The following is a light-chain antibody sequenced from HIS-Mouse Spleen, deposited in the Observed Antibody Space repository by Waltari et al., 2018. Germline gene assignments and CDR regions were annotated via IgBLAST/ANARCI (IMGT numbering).Light chain of an antibody. CDR3: QVWDSSTVV. Sequence: SYELTQPLSVSVALGPTARITCGGNNSGRKHGHWYQQKPGQAPVLVIYRDSNRPSGIPERFSGSNSGNTATLTISRAQAGDEADYYCQVWDSSTVVFGGGTKLTVL. J-gene: IGLJ2*01. CDR1: NSGRKH. V-gene: IGLV3-9*01. CDR2: RDS.